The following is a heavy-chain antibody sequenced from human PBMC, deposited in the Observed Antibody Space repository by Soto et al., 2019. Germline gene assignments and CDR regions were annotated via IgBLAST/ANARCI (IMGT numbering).Heavy chain of an antibody. CDR1: GFTFSSYA. Sequence: GESLKISCAASGFTFSSYAMSWVRQAPGKGLEWVSEVSGSGGATYYADSVKGRFTISRDNSKDTLHLQMDSLRAEDTAVYYCATRGSYYEIDFWGQGTLVTVSS. D-gene: IGHD1-26*01. V-gene: IGHV3-23*01. J-gene: IGHJ4*02. CDR3: ATRGSYYEIDF. CDR2: VSGSGGAT.